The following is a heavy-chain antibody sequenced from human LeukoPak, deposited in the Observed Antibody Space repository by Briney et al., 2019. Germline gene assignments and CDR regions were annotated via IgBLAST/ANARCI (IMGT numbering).Heavy chain of an antibody. V-gene: IGHV1-2*02. J-gene: IGHJ4*02. Sequence: ASVKVSCKASGYTFTGYYMHWVRQAPGQGLEWMGWINPNSGGTNYAQKFQGRVTMTRDTSISTAYMELSRLRSDDTAVYYCARTYYYDSSGYYYEVGYYFDYWGQGTLVTVSS. CDR1: GYTFTGYY. D-gene: IGHD3-22*01. CDR2: INPNSGGT. CDR3: ARTYYYDSSGYYYEVGYYFDY.